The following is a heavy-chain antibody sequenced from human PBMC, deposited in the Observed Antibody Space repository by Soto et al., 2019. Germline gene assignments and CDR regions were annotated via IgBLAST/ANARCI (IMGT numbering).Heavy chain of an antibody. CDR3: AKDLGGEHTLFGLLIS. CDR1: GFTFSSYA. V-gene: IGHV3-23*01. Sequence: PGGSLRLSCAASGFTFSSYAMSWVRQAPGEGLEWVSAISGSGGSTYYADSVKGRFTISRDNSKNTLYLQMNSLRAEDTAVYYCAKDLGGEHTLFGLLISWGQGTLVTVSS. CDR2: ISGSGGST. D-gene: IGHD3-3*01. J-gene: IGHJ5*02.